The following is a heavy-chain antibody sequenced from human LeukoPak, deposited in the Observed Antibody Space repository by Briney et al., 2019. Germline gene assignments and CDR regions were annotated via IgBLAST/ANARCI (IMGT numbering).Heavy chain of an antibody. Sequence: PGGSLRLSCAASGFTFRRYAMNWVRQAPGKGLEWISVISENGGRTYYADSVKGRFTIPTDYSKNTLYLQMNSLRAEDTAVYYCAKEYSYGPLYFDYWGQGTLVTVSS. CDR2: ISENGGRT. J-gene: IGHJ4*02. V-gene: IGHV3-23*01. CDR1: GFTFRRYA. CDR3: AKEYSYGPLYFDY. D-gene: IGHD5-18*01.